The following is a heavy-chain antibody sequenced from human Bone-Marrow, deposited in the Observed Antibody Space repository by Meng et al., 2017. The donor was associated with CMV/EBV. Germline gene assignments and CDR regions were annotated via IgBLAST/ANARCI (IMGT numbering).Heavy chain of an antibody. J-gene: IGHJ4*02. V-gene: IGHV4-59*01. D-gene: IGHD2-2*01. CDR3: ARTLGYCSSASCYLPAYFDY. CDR1: GGSFSSDY. Sequence: SETLSLPCAVYGGSFSSDYWSWIRQPPGMGLEWIGDIYYSGSTNYNPSLKSRVTTTVDTSKNQFSLKLSSVTAADTAVYYCARTLGYCSSASCYLPAYFDYWGQGTLVTVSS. CDR2: IYYSGST.